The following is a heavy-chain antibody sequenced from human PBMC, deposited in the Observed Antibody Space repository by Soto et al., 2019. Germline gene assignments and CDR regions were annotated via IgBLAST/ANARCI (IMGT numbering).Heavy chain of an antibody. CDR3: AKATPNIVGFVHSMDV. D-gene: IGHD3-10*01. V-gene: IGHV3-23*01. CDR2: ISGSGGST. CDR1: GFTFSSYA. J-gene: IGHJ6*02. Sequence: EVQLLESGGGLVQPGGSLRLSCAASGFTFSSYAMSWVRQAPGKGLEWVSAISGSGGSTYYADSVKGRFTISRDNSKNTLYLQMNSLRAEDTAVYYCAKATPNIVGFVHSMDVWGQGTTVTVSS.